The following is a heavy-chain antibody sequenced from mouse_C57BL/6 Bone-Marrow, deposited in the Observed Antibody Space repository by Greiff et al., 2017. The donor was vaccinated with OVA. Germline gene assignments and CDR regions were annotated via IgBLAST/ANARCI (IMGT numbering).Heavy chain of an antibody. J-gene: IGHJ4*01. D-gene: IGHD2-5*01. CDR2: ISSGGDYI. V-gene: IGHV5-9-1*02. CDR3: TREGAYYSNVYAMDY. CDR1: GFTFSSYA. Sequence: EVKLMESGEGLVKPGGSLKLSCAASGFTFSSYAMSWVRQTPEKRLEWVAYISSGGDYIYYADTVKGRFTISRDNARNTLYLQMSSLKSEDTAMYYCTREGAYYSNVYAMDYWGQGTSVTVSS.